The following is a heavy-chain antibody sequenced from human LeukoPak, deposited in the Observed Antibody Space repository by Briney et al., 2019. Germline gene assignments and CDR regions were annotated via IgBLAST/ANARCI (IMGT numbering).Heavy chain of an antibody. Sequence: ASVKVSCKASGFTFSSYGISWVRQAPGQGLEWMGWISAYNGKTNYAQKFQGRVTMTTDTSTSAAYMDLRSLRSDDTAVYYCARGGALTSFDSWGQGTLITVSS. CDR3: ARGGALTSFDS. CDR1: GFTFSSYG. V-gene: IGHV1-18*01. CDR2: ISAYNGKT. J-gene: IGHJ4*02. D-gene: IGHD1-26*01.